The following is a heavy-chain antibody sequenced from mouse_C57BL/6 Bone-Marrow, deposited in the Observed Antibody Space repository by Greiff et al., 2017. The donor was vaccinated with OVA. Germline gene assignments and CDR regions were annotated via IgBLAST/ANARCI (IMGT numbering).Heavy chain of an antibody. J-gene: IGHJ1*03. Sequence: EVQVVESGGGLVKPGGSLKLSCAASGFTFSSYAMSWVRQTPEKRLEWVATISDGGSYTYYPDNVKGRFTISRDNAKNNLYLQMSHLKSEDTAMYYCARDRGNWNWYFDVWGTGTTVTVSS. D-gene: IGHD2-1*01. CDR2: ISDGGSYT. CDR3: ARDRGNWNWYFDV. V-gene: IGHV5-4*01. CDR1: GFTFSSYA.